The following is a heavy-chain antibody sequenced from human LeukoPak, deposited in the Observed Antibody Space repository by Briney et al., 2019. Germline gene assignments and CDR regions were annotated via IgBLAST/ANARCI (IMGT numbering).Heavy chain of an antibody. J-gene: IGHJ6*03. CDR2: INPNSGGT. CDR3: ARAIRNRPLTYYYYYYMDV. Sequence: ASVKVSCKASGYTFTGYYMHWVRQAPGQGLEWMGWINPNSGGTNYAQKFQGRVTMTRDTSISTAYMELSRLRSDDTAVYYCARAIRNRPLTYYYYYYMDVWGKGPRSPSP. V-gene: IGHV1-2*02. CDR1: GYTFTGYY. D-gene: IGHD1-14*01.